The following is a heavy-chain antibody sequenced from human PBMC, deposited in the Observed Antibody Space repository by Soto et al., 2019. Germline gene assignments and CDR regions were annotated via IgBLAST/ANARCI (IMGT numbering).Heavy chain of an antibody. CDR1: GGTFSSYA. CDR3: ASKYYYDSSGFYYYYGMDV. D-gene: IGHD3-22*01. CDR2: IIPIFGTA. V-gene: IGHV1-69*06. Sequence: SVKVSCKASGGTFSSYAISWVRQAPGQGLEWMGGIIPIFGTANYAQKFQGRVTITADKSTSTAYMELSSLRSEDTAVYYCASKYYYDSSGFYYYYGMDVWGQGTTVTGSS. J-gene: IGHJ6*02.